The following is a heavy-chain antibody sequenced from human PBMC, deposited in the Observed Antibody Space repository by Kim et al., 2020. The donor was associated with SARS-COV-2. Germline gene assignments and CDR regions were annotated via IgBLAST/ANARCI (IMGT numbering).Heavy chain of an antibody. V-gene: IGHV3-23*05. CDR3: AKGLATRWFAFEY. J-gene: IGHJ4*02. D-gene: IGHD3-10*01. Sequence: YYADSVKGRFTISRDKFKDTLYLQMDSLRADDTAVYYCAKGLATRWFAFEYWGQGPWSPS.